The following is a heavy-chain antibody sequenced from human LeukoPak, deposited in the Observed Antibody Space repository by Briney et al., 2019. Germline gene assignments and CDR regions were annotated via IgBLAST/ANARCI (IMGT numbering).Heavy chain of an antibody. CDR3: ARHSYYDILTGSAFAFDI. CDR1: GGSISSGGYY. CDR2: IYHSGST. V-gene: IGHV4-30-2*01. D-gene: IGHD3-9*01. J-gene: IGHJ3*02. Sequence: SETLSLTCTVSGGSISSGGYYWSWIRQPPGKGLEWIGYIYHSGSTYYSPSLKSRVTISVDTSKNQFSLKLSSVTAADTAVYYCARHSYYDILTGSAFAFDIWGQGTMVTVSS.